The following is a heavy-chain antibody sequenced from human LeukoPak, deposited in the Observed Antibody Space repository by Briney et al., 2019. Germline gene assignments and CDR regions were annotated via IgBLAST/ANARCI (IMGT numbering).Heavy chain of an antibody. J-gene: IGHJ4*02. CDR3: ARGGSAAKYYFDS. Sequence: ASETLSLTCTVSNDSISPLYWGWIRQPPGKGLEFIGYIFYSGTTNFNPSLKSRVTLSVDTSKNQFSLRLNSVTAADTAVYYCARGGSAAKYYFDSWGQGTLVTVSS. V-gene: IGHV4-59*11. CDR2: IFYSGTT. D-gene: IGHD6-13*01. CDR1: NDSISPLY.